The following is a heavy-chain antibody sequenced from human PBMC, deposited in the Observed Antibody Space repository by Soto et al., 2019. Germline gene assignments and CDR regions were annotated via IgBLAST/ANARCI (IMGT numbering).Heavy chain of an antibody. J-gene: IGHJ3*02. CDR1: GGSISSSSYY. V-gene: IGHV4-39*01. Sequence: KPSETLSLPCTVSGGSISSSSYYWGWIRQPPGKGLEWIGSIYYSGSTYYNPSLKSRVTISVDTSKNQFSLKLSSVTAADTAVYYCARRSIVVVPARGSDAFDIWGQGTMVTVSS. CDR3: ARRSIVVVPARGSDAFDI. D-gene: IGHD2-2*01. CDR2: IYYSGST.